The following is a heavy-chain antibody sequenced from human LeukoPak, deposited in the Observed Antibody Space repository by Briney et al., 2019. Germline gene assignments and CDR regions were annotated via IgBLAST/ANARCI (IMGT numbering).Heavy chain of an antibody. CDR1: GYTFTSYY. CDR2: IKPSGGST. CDR3: ARDLYPYGDYVFFDY. Sequence: ASVKVSCKASGYTFTSYYMHWVRQAPGQGLEWMGIIKPSGGSTSYAQKFQGRVTMTRDTSTSTVYMELSSLRSEDTAVYYCARDLYPYGDYVFFDYWGQGTLVTVSS. V-gene: IGHV1-46*01. D-gene: IGHD4-17*01. J-gene: IGHJ4*02.